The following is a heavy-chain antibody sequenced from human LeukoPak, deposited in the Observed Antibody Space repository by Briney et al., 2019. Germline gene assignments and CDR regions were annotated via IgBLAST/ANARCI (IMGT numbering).Heavy chain of an antibody. CDR3: ARGIRGSVYYFDY. D-gene: IGHD3-10*01. CDR2: IYYSGST. V-gene: IGHV4-39*01. Sequence: SETLSLTCNVSGGSISSSSYYWGWIRQPPGKGLEWIGSIYYSGSTYYNPSLKSRLTISVDTSKNQFSLKLSSVTAADTAVYYCARGIRGSVYYFDYWGQGTRVTVSS. J-gene: IGHJ4*02. CDR1: GGSISSSSYY.